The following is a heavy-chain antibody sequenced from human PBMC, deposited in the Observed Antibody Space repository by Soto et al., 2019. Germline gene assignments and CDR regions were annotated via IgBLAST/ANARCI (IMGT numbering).Heavy chain of an antibody. V-gene: IGHV4-34*01. CDR3: ARDFFDSSDYTTNWFDP. J-gene: IGHJ5*02. D-gene: IGHD3-22*01. CDR1: GGSFSGYI. Sequence: PSETLSLTCDVYGGSFSGYIWTWIRQTPGKGLQWIGQINHSGSANYNPSLKSRVTISVHTSNSQFSLELSSVTAADTAVYYCARDFFDSSDYTTNWFDPWGQGTLVTVSS. CDR2: INHSGSA.